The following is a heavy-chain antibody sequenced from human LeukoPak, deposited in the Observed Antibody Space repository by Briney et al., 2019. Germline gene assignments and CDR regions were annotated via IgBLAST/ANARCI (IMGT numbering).Heavy chain of an antibody. CDR2: IKQDGSEK. J-gene: IGHJ6*03. CDR1: GFTFSSYW. V-gene: IGHV3-7*01. CDR3: ARLYCSSTSCHTLHYYYMDV. D-gene: IGHD2-2*02. Sequence: GGSLRLSCEASGFTFSSYWMSWVRQAPGKGLEWVANIKQDGSEKYYVDSVKGRFTISRDNAKNSLYLQMNSLRAEDTALYYCARLYCSSTSCHTLHYYYMDVWGKGTTVTVSS.